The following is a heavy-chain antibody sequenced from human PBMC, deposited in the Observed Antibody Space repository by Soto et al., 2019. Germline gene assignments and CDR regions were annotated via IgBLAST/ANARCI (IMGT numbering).Heavy chain of an antibody. J-gene: IGHJ5*01. Sequence: QLQLHESGPGLLKPSETLSLTCTVSGGSIRDSNYYWGCFRQSPGKGLEWIGSVYYSGTTYYKSALQSQVTISVDTSRNRFSRSLGSATATDTAVYYCARHAGRFGIAGAGVDSWGQGTRVTVSS. CDR1: GGSIRDSNYY. D-gene: IGHD6-19*01. CDR3: ARHAGRFGIAGAGVDS. CDR2: VYYSGTT. V-gene: IGHV4-39*01.